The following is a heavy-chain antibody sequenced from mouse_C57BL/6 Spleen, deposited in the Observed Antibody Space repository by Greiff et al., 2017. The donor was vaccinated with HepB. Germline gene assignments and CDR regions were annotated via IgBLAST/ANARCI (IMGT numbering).Heavy chain of an antibody. V-gene: IGHV5-17*01. Sequence: VQLQQSGGGLVKPGGSLKLSCAASGFTFSDYGMHWVRQAPEKGLEWVAYISSGSSTIYYADTVKGRFTISRDNAKNTLFLQMTSLRSEDTAMYYCARRLGEDYWGQGTSVTVSS. CDR3: ARRLGEDY. CDR1: GFTFSDYG. D-gene: IGHD4-1*01. J-gene: IGHJ4*01. CDR2: ISSGSSTI.